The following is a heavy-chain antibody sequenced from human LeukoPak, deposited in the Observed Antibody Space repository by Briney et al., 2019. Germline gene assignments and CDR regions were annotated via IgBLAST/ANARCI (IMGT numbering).Heavy chain of an antibody. CDR3: ARDPAGWYYDSSGYSEDY. CDR2: IIPILGIA. V-gene: IGHV1-69*04. J-gene: IGHJ4*02. D-gene: IGHD3-22*01. Sequence: SVKVSCKASGGTFSSYTISWVRQAPGQGLEWMGRIIPILGIANYAQKFQGRVTITADKSTSTAYMELSSLRSDDTAVYYCARDPAGWYYDSSGYSEDYWGQGTLVTVSS. CDR1: GGTFSSYT.